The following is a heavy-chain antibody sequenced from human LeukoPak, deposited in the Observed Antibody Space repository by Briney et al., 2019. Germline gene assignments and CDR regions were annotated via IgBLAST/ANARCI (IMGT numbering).Heavy chain of an antibody. CDR3: AKDLAGYSNDRDFGMDV. D-gene: IGHD4-11*01. CDR1: GFTFSSYA. J-gene: IGHJ6*02. V-gene: IGHV3-30*18. CDR2: ISYDGRNK. Sequence: GGSLRLSCAASGFTFSSYAMSWVRQDPGKGLEWVAVISYDGRNKFYADSVKGRFTISRDNSKNTLYLQMNSLGAEDTALYHCAKDLAGYSNDRDFGMDVWGQGTTVTVSS.